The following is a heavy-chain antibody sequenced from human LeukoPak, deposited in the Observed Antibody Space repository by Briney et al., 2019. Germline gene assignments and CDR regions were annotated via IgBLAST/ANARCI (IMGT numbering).Heavy chain of an antibody. CDR3: ASSFGHLDH. V-gene: IGHV3-23*01. Sequence: PGGSLRLSCAASGFTFSTYAMSWVRQAPGKGLEWVSAISGSGGSTYYADSVKGRFTISRDNAKNSLYLQMNSLRDEDTAVYYCASSFGHLDHWGQGTLVTVSS. CDR2: ISGSGGST. CDR1: GFTFSTYA. D-gene: IGHD5-18*01. J-gene: IGHJ4*02.